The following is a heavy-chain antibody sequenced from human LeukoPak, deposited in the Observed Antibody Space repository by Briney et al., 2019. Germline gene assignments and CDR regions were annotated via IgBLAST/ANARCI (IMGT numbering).Heavy chain of an antibody. J-gene: IGHJ4*02. Sequence: GGSLSLSCAASGFTFSSYSMNWVRQAPGKGLEWVSVISISDGSTYYADSVTGRFTISRDNSKNTVYLQMNSLRAEDTAVYYCAKDLYRNVFDYWGQGTLVTVSS. D-gene: IGHD1-26*01. V-gene: IGHV3-23*01. CDR3: AKDLYRNVFDY. CDR2: ISISDGST. CDR1: GFTFSSYS.